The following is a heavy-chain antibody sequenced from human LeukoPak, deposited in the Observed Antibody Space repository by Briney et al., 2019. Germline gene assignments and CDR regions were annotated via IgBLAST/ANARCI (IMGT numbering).Heavy chain of an antibody. CDR3: ARKRLLGGWFDP. D-gene: IGHD1-26*01. CDR2: ISGSGGST. Sequence: GGSLRLSCAASGFTFSSYAMSWVRQAPGKGLEWVSAISGSGGSTYYADSVKGRFTISRDNAKNSLYLQMNSLRAEDTAVYYCARKRLLGGWFDPWGQGTLVTVSS. J-gene: IGHJ5*02. V-gene: IGHV3-23*01. CDR1: GFTFSSYA.